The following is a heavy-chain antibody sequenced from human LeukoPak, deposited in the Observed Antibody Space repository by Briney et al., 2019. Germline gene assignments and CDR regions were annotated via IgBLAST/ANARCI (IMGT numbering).Heavy chain of an antibody. J-gene: IGHJ1*01. CDR2: SGGSTT. D-gene: IGHD3-22*01. Sequence: AGGSLRLSCAASGFTFSKYWMHWVRQVPGKGLVWVSLSGGSTTNYADFVKGRFTISRDNAKNTLSLQVNSLRAEDTAVYYCATGNYYDSRGYYTFGYWGQGTLVTVSS. CDR3: ATGNYYDSRGYYTFGY. V-gene: IGHV3-74*01. CDR1: GFTFSKYW.